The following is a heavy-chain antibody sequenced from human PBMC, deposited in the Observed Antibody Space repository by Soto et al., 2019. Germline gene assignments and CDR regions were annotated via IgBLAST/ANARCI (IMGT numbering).Heavy chain of an antibody. CDR2: ISGSGGST. D-gene: IGHD2-8*01. CDR3: ARSQDVVLMVYVGYYYYYGMDV. CDR1: GFTFSSYA. Sequence: PGGSLRLSCAASGFTFSSYAMSWVRQAPGKGLEWVSAISGSGGSTYYADSVKGRFTISRDNSKNTLYLQMNSLRAEDTAVYYCARSQDVVLMVYVGYYYYYGMDVWGQGTTVTVSS. V-gene: IGHV3-23*01. J-gene: IGHJ6*02.